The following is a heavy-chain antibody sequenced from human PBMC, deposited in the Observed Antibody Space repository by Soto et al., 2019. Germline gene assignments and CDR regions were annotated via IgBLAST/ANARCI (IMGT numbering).Heavy chain of an antibody. CDR3: AREAKSRAAGTWLAGWLSYYYGMDV. J-gene: IGHJ6*02. CDR2: MWYDGSNK. V-gene: IGHV3-33*01. D-gene: IGHD6-19*01. Sequence: PGGSLRLSCAASGFTFSSYGMHWVRQAPGKGLEWVAVMWYDGSNKYYADSVKGRFTISRDNSKNTLYLQMNSLRAEDTAVYYCAREAKSRAAGTWLAGWLSYYYGMDVWGQGTTVTVSS. CDR1: GFTFSSYG.